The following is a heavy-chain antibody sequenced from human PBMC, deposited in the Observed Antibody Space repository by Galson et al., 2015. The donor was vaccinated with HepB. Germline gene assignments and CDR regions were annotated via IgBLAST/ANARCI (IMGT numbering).Heavy chain of an antibody. D-gene: IGHD1-26*01. V-gene: IGHV3-30*04. CDR2: ISYDGSNK. CDR1: GFTFSSYA. Sequence: SLRLSCAASGFTFSSYAMHWVRQAPGKGLEWVAVISYDGSNKYYADSVKGRFTIPRDNSKNTLYLQMNSLRAEDTAVFYCARDLYSRAGGGGGSFLGYWGQGTLVTVSP. CDR3: ARDLYSRAGGGGGSFLGY. J-gene: IGHJ4*02.